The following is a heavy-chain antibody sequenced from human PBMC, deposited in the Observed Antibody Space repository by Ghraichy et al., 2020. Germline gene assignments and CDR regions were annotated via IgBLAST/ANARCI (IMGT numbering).Heavy chain of an antibody. V-gene: IGHV1-2*02. J-gene: IGHJ5*02. CDR1: GYTFTGYY. Sequence: ASVKVSCKASGYTFTGYYMHWVRQAPGQGLEWMGWINPNSGGTNYAQKFQGRVTMTRDTSISTAYMELSRLRSDDTAVYYCARDLGYCSSTSCYWDWFDPWGQGTLVTVSS. D-gene: IGHD2-2*03. CDR2: INPNSGGT. CDR3: ARDLGYCSSTSCYWDWFDP.